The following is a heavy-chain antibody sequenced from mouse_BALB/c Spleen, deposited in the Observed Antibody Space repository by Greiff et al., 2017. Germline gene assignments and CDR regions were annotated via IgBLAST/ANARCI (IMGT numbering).Heavy chain of an antibody. J-gene: IGHJ3*01. CDR2: ISYSGST. D-gene: IGHD3-2*01. CDR1: GYSITSDYA. V-gene: IGHV3-2*02. Sequence: EVQLQESGPGLVKPSQSLSLTCTVTGYSITSDYAWNWIRQFPGNKLEWMGYISYSGSTSYNPSLKSRISITRDTSKNQFFLQLNSVTTEDTATYYCARDKTARATSFAYWGQGTLVTVSA. CDR3: ARDKTARATSFAY.